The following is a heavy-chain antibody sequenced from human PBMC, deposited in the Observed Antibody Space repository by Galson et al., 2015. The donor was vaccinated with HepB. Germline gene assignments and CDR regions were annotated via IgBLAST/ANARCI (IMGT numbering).Heavy chain of an antibody. V-gene: IGHV3-53*01. Sequence: SLRLSCAASEFTVSSNYMSWVRQAPGKGLEWVSVIYSGGSTYYADSVKGRFTISRDNSKNTLYLQMNSLRAEDTAVYYCARDNVVGATDYWGQGTLVTVSS. CDR2: IYSGGST. CDR3: ARDNVVGATDY. J-gene: IGHJ4*02. CDR1: EFTVSSNY. D-gene: IGHD1-26*01.